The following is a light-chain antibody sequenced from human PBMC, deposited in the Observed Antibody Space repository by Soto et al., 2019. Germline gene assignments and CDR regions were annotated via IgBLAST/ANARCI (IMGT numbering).Light chain of an antibody. Sequence: DIQMTQSPSSLSASVGDRVTITCRASQDITNYLAWFQQKPGKAPKSLIYTASSLQSGVPSKFSGSGSGTDFTLTISSLQPEDFYCQQYHSYPITFGQGTRLEIK. CDR3: QQYHSYPIT. CDR2: TAS. CDR1: QDITNY. J-gene: IGKJ5*01. V-gene: IGKV1-16*02.